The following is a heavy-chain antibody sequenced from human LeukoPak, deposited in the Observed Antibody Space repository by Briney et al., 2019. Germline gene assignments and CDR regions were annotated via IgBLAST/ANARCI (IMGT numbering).Heavy chain of an antibody. CDR1: GGTFSSYA. CDR2: IIPIFGTA. J-gene: IGHJ4*02. CDR3: ARYSGYDYLFDY. Sequence: ASVKVSCKASGGTFSSYAISWVRQAPGQGLEWMGGIIPIFGTANYAQKFQGRVTITTDESTSTAYMELSSLRSEDTAVYYCARYSGYDYLFDYWGQGTLVTVSS. V-gene: IGHV1-69*05. D-gene: IGHD5-12*01.